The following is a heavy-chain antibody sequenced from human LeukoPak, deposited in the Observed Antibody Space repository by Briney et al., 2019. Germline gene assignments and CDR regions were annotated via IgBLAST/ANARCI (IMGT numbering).Heavy chain of an antibody. CDR3: ARERILGDYYDSSGYSYFDY. Sequence: SETLSLTCTVSGGSLSSSSYYWGWIRQPPGKGLEWIGSIYYSGSTYYNPSLKSRVTISVDTSKNQFSLKLSSVTAADTAVYYCARERILGDYYDSSGYSYFDYWGQGTLVTVSS. J-gene: IGHJ4*02. CDR1: GGSLSSSSYY. CDR2: IYYSGST. V-gene: IGHV4-39*07. D-gene: IGHD3-22*01.